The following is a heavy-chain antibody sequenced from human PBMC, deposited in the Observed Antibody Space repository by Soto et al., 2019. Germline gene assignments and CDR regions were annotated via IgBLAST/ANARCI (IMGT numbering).Heavy chain of an antibody. D-gene: IGHD1-7*01. CDR3: ASKIFGTTYFGY. CDR1: GFTFSSYE. Sequence: GFLRLSCAASGFTFSSYEMNWVRQAPGKGLEWISYIERGGSPIYYADSVKGRFTISRDNARNSLFLQMNSLRAEDTAIYYCASKIFGTTYFGYWGRGTLVTVSS. CDR2: IERGGSPI. V-gene: IGHV3-48*03. J-gene: IGHJ4*02.